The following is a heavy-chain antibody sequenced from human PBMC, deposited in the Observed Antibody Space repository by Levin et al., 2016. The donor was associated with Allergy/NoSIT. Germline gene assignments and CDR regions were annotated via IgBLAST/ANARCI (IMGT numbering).Heavy chain of an antibody. CDR2: ISTSNSYI. D-gene: IGHD3-16*01. J-gene: IGHJ2*01. V-gene: IGHV3-21*01. Sequence: GGSLRLSCVGSGFTFSGYNMNWVRQAPGKGLEWVAFISTSNSYIHYADSVKGRFTISRHNGKNSLFLEMDSLRADDTAVYYCARGAQGGRFYTYFDLWGRGTLVTVSS. CDR3: ARGAQGGRFYTYFDL. CDR1: GFTFSGYN.